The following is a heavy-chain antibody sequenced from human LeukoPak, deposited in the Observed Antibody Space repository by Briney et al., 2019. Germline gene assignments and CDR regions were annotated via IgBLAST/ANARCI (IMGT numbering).Heavy chain of an antibody. CDR1: GGSISSSSYY. V-gene: IGHV4-39*07. D-gene: IGHD1-26*01. CDR2: IYYSGST. CDR3: ARDIVGAIRGFFDY. Sequence: SETLSLTCTVSGGSISSSSYYWGWIRQPPGTGLEWIGSIYYSGSTFYNPSLKSRVTISVDTSKNQFSLKLSSVTAADTAVYYCARDIVGAIRGFFDYWGQGTLVTVSS. J-gene: IGHJ4*02.